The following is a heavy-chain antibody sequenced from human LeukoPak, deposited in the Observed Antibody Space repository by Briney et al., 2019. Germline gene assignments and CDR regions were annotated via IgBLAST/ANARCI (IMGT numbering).Heavy chain of an antibody. D-gene: IGHD5-18*01. CDR2: IIPLFGIV. V-gene: IGHV1-69*17. CDR1: GGTFISHT. Sequence: GSSVKVSCKASGGTFISHTISWVRQAPAQGLEWMGGIIPLFGIVNYAQKFQDRVTITADKSTSTAYMEVSSLRSEDTAVYYCARIPSGDVDTAMVMYYHYGMDVWGQGTTVTVSS. J-gene: IGHJ6*02. CDR3: ARIPSGDVDTAMVMYYHYGMDV.